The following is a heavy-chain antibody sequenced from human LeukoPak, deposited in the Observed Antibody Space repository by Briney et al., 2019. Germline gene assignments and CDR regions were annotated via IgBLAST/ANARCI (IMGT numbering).Heavy chain of an antibody. CDR2: TSAYNGNT. CDR1: GYTFTSYG. D-gene: IGHD6-19*01. J-gene: IGHJ4*02. Sequence: GASVKVSCKASGYTFTSYGISWVRQAPGQGLEWMGWTSAYNGNTNYAQKLQGRVTMTTDTSTSTAYMELRSLRSDDTAVYYCARVVWTIAVAGTGTYDYWGQGTLVTVSS. V-gene: IGHV1-18*01. CDR3: ARVVWTIAVAGTGTYDY.